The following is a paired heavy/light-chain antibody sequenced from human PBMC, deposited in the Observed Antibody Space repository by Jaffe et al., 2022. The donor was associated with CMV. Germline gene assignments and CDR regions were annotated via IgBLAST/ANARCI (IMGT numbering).Light chain of an antibody. J-gene: IGKJ2*01. CDR3: QQRDT. CDR2: DAS. Sequence: EIVLTQSPATLSLSPGERATLSCRASQSVSSYLAWYQQKPGQAPRLLIYDASNRATGIPARFSGSGSGTDFTLTISSLEPEDFAVYYCQQRDTFGQGTKLEIK. CDR1: QSVSSY. V-gene: IGKV3-11*01.
Heavy chain of an antibody. D-gene: IGHD3-10*01. CDR1: GFTFSDYY. J-gene: IGHJ4*02. V-gene: IGHV3-11*01. Sequence: QVQLVESGGGLVKPGGSLRLSCAASGFTFSDYYMSWIRQAPGKGLEWVSYISSSGSTIYYADSVKGRFTISRDNAKNSLYLQMNSLRAEDTAVYYCARVWRYYGSGSYYFFDYWGQGTLVTVSS. CDR3: ARVWRYYGSGSYYFFDY. CDR2: ISSSGSTI.